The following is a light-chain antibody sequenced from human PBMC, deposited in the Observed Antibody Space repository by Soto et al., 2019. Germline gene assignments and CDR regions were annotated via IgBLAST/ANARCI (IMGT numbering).Light chain of an antibody. CDR2: EAS. V-gene: IGKV1-9*01. CDR3: QKTRSYPST. Sequence: IQLTPSPSSLSASIGYIVTITFLASQDINSYLAWYQQKPGKAPNLLIYEASILQRGVPSRFSGSNSGTDFTLTISSLQAEDFATYYCQKTRSYPSTFGGGHKGAIK. J-gene: IGKJ4*01. CDR1: QDINSY.